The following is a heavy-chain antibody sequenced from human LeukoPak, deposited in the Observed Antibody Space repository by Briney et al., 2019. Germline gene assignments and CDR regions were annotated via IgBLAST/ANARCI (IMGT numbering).Heavy chain of an antibody. CDR3: SRGSGSYLYYYMDV. V-gene: IGHV3-9*03. J-gene: IGHJ6*03. CDR1: GFTFDDYA. Sequence: GGSLRLSCAASGFTFDDYAMHWVRQAPGKGLEWVSGISCNSSSIGYADSVKGRFTISRDNAKNSLYLQMNSLRAEDMALYYCSRGSGSYLYYYMDVWGKGTTVTVSS. D-gene: IGHD3-10*01. CDR2: ISCNSSSI.